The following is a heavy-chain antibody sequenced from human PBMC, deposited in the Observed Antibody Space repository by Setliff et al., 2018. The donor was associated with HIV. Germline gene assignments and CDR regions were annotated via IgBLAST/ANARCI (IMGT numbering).Heavy chain of an antibody. Sequence: SETLSLTCTVSGDSISSYYWNWIRQPPGKALEWIGYIYYGSTHYNPSFEGRVTISVDTSKNQFSLKLRSVTAADTAMYYCARRRCSAASCPDNSWNWLGPWGQGTLVTVS. J-gene: IGHJ5*02. V-gene: IGHV4-59*08. CDR1: GDSISSYY. D-gene: IGHD2-15*01. CDR2: IYYGST. CDR3: ARRRCSAASCPDNSWNWLGP.